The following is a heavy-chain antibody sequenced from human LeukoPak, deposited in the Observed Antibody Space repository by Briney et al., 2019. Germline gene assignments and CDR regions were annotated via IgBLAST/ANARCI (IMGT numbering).Heavy chain of an antibody. Sequence: SETLSLTCAVYGGSFSGYYWSWIRQPPGKGLEWIGEINHSGSTNYNPSLKSRVTISVDTSKNQFSLKLSSVTAADTAVYYCARAITGTRSDPFGYWGQGTLVAVSS. J-gene: IGHJ4*02. CDR2: INHSGST. CDR3: ARAITGTRSDPFGY. CDR1: GGSFSGYY. V-gene: IGHV4-34*01. D-gene: IGHD1-20*01.